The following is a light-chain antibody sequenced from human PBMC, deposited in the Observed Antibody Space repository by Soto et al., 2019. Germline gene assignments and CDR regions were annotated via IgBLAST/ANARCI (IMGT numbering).Light chain of an antibody. V-gene: IGLV1-51*01. J-gene: IGLJ3*02. CDR3: GTWDSSLSFWV. Sequence: QSVSTQPPSVSAAPGQTVTISCSGSSSNIGNNYVSWYQHLPGTAPKLLIYDNNKRPSGIPDRFSGSKSGTSATLGITGLQTGDEADYYCGTWDSSLSFWVFGGGTKLTVL. CDR1: SSNIGNNY. CDR2: DNN.